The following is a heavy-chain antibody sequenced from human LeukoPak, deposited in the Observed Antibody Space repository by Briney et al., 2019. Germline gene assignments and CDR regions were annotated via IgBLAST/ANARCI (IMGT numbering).Heavy chain of an antibody. CDR2: IYYSGST. D-gene: IGHD3-10*01. CDR1: GGSISSSSYY. CDR3: ARLSFGPYYYYYMDV. V-gene: IGHV4-39*01. J-gene: IGHJ6*03. Sequence: SETLSLTCTVSGGSISSSSYYWGWIRRPPGKGLEWIGSIYYSGSTYYNPSLKSRVTISVDTSKNQFSLKLSSVTAADTAVYYCARLSFGPYYYYYMDVWGKGTTVTVSS.